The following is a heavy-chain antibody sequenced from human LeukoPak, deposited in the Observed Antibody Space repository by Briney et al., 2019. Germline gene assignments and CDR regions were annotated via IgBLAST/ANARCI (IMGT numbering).Heavy chain of an antibody. CDR1: GFTFSSYW. V-gene: IGHV3-74*01. CDR3: ARATMIPPLDY. CDR2: INTDGSST. J-gene: IGHJ4*02. Sequence: PGGSLRLSCAASGFTFSSYWMHWVRQAPGKGLVWVSRINTDGSSTSYADSVKGRFTISRDNAKNTLYLQMNSLRAEDTAVYYCARATMIPPLDYWGQGTLVTVSS. D-gene: IGHD3-22*01.